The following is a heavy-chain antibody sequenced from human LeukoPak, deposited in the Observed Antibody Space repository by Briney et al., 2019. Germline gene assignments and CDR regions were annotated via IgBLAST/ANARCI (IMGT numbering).Heavy chain of an antibody. D-gene: IGHD3-9*01. CDR3: ATTHYDILTGYYGYFDY. CDR2: VYYSGST. V-gene: IGHV4-59*08. J-gene: IGHJ4*02. Sequence: SETLSLTCTVSGVSMSSYYWSWIRQPPGKGLEWIGYVYYSGSTNYNPSLKSRVTISVDTSRNQFSLKLSSVTAADTAVYYCATTHYDILTGYYGYFDYWGQGTLVTVSS. CDR1: GVSMSSYY.